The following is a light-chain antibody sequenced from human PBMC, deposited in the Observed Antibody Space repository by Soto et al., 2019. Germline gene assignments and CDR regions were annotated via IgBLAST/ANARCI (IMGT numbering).Light chain of an antibody. J-gene: IGKJ2*01. CDR3: QHYGNSPRYT. V-gene: IGKV3-20*01. CDR1: QSGSSSN. CDR2: GAS. Sequence: EIVLTQSPATLSLSPGERATLSCRASQSGSSSNLAWYQQKPGQAPRLLIYGASTRATGIPDRFSGSGSGTDFSLNISSLEHEDFAGYYYQHYGNSPRYTFGQGTKLEIK.